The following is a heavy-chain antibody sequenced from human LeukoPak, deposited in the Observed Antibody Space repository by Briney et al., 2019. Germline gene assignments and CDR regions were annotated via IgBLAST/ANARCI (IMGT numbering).Heavy chain of an antibody. CDR3: ARSGSYFRYYFDY. CDR1: GFTFSSYS. D-gene: IGHD1-26*01. J-gene: IGHJ4*02. V-gene: IGHV3-48*04. Sequence: GGSLRLSCAASGFTFSSYSMNWVRQAPGKGLEWVSYISSSSSTIYYADSVKGRFTISRDNAKNSLYLQMNSLRAEDTAVYYCARSGSYFRYYFDYWGQGTLVTVSS. CDR2: ISSSSSTI.